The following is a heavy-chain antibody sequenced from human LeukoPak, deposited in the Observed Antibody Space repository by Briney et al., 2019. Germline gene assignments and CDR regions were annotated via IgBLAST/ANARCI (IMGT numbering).Heavy chain of an antibody. CDR1: GGSISSYY. CDR2: IYYSGST. Sequence: SETLSLACTVSGGSISSYYWSWIRQPPGKGLEWIGYIYYSGSTNYNPSLKSRVTISVDTSKNQFSLKLSSVTAADTAVYYCARGTAPDYWGQGTLVTVSS. J-gene: IGHJ4*02. CDR3: ARGTAPDY. D-gene: IGHD5-18*01. V-gene: IGHV4-59*01.